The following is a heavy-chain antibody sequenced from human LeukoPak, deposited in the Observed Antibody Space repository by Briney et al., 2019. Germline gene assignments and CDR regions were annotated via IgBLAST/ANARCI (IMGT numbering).Heavy chain of an antibody. V-gene: IGHV1-18*01. Sequence: ASVKVSCKAYGYTFTSYGISWVRQAPGQGLEWMGWSSAYNGNTNYGQKLQGRVTMTTDTSTSTAYMELRSLKSDDTAVYYCARGGSSGWRTPNDDYWGQGTLVTVSS. D-gene: IGHD6-19*01. CDR1: GYTFTSYG. J-gene: IGHJ4*02. CDR3: ARGGSSGWRTPNDDY. CDR2: SSAYNGNT.